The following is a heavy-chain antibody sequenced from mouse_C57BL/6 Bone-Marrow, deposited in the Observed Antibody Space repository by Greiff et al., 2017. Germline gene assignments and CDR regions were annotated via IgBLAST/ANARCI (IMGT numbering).Heavy chain of an antibody. CDR2: LHPKSGST. V-gene: IGHV1-64*01. CDR1: GYTFTSYW. J-gene: IGHJ3*01. Sequence: QVQLQQPGAELVKPGASVKLSCKASGYTFTSYWMHWVKQRHGQGLEWIGMLHPKSGSTNYNEKFKSKATLTVDKSASTAYMQLGSLTSEDAAAYYCSSPNSSSFFAYWGQGTLITVAA. D-gene: IGHD1-1*01. CDR3: SSPNSSSFFAY.